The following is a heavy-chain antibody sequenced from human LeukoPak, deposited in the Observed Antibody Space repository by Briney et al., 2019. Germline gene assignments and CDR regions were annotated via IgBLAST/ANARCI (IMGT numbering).Heavy chain of an antibody. CDR1: GFTFSSYS. D-gene: IGHD1-1*01. J-gene: IGHJ4*02. Sequence: GGSLRLSCAASGFTFSSYSMNWVRQAPGKGLEWVSSISSSSSYIYYADSVKGRFTISRDNAKNPLYLQMNSLRAEDTAVYYCARDQPGGTPTYDYWGQRTLVTVSS. V-gene: IGHV3-21*01. CDR2: ISSSSSYI. CDR3: ARDQPGGTPTYDY.